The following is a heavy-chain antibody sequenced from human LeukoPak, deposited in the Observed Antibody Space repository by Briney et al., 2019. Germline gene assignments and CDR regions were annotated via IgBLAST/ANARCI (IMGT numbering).Heavy chain of an antibody. CDR1: GFTFSSYG. CDR3: AKDRWLQWGPLDY. J-gene: IGHJ4*02. Sequence: PGGSLRLSCAASGFTFSSYGMHWVRQAPGKGLEWVAVISYDGSNKYYADSVKGRFTISRDNSKNTLYLQMNSLRAEDTAVYYCAKDRWLQWGPLDYWGQGTLVTVSS. CDR2: ISYDGSNK. V-gene: IGHV3-30*18. D-gene: IGHD5-24*01.